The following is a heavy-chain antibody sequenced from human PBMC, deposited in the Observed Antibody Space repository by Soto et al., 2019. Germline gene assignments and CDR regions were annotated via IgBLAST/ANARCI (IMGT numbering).Heavy chain of an antibody. V-gene: IGHV3-23*01. J-gene: IGHJ4*02. Sequence: EVQLLESGGGLVQPGGSLRLSCAASGFTFSSYTMNWVRQTPGKGLERVSGISGSGGSTFYADSVKGRFTISRDNSKNPLYLQMNSLRAEDTAVYYCAKGFYVASSLYYFDIRGQGAVVTGSS. CDR3: AKGFYVASSLYYFDI. D-gene: IGHD3-10*02. CDR1: GFTFSSYT. CDR2: ISGSGGST.